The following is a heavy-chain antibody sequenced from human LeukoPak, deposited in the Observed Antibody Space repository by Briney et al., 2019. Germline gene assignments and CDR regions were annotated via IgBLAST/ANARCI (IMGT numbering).Heavy chain of an antibody. V-gene: IGHV3-74*01. CDR3: ATGHSYGYDY. J-gene: IGHJ4*02. CDR2: VKGDGRTT. CDR1: GLTFSDFW. D-gene: IGHD5-18*01. Sequence: GGSLRLSCAASGLTFSDFWMHWARQPPGKGLAWVALVKGDGRTTIYADSVKGRFTICRDNAKNTLYLQMNSLRADDSGVYYCATGHSYGYDYWGQGVLVTVSS.